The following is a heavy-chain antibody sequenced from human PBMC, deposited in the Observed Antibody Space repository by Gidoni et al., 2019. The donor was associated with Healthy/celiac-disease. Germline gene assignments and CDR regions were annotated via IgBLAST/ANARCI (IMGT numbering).Heavy chain of an antibody. CDR3: VTRGSGSYWAGAFDI. J-gene: IGHJ3*02. V-gene: IGHV3-74*01. D-gene: IGHD1-26*01. Sequence: EVQLVESGGGLVQPGGSLRLSCAASGFTFSIYWMHWFRQAPEKGLVWVSRINRDGSSTNYADSVKGRFTISRDNAKNTLYLQMNSLTAEDTAVYYCVTRGSGSYWAGAFDIWGQGTMVTVSS. CDR2: INRDGSST. CDR1: GFTFSIYW.